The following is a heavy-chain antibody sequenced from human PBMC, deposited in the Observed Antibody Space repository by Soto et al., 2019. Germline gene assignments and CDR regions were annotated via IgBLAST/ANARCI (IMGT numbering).Heavy chain of an antibody. V-gene: IGHV1-18*01. Sequence: QVQLVQSGAEVKKPGASVKVSCKASGYTFTSYGISWVRQAPGQGLEWMGWISAYNGNTNYAQKLQGRVTMTTDTSTSTDYMELSSLRSDDTAVYYGARDWAPDTAMVNHHWYSDLWGRGTLVTVSS. CDR1: GYTFTSYG. CDR2: ISAYNGNT. CDR3: ARDWAPDTAMVNHHWYSDL. D-gene: IGHD5-18*01. J-gene: IGHJ2*01.